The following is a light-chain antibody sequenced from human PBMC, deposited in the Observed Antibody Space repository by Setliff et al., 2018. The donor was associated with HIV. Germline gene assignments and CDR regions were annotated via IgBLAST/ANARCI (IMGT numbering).Light chain of an antibody. J-gene: IGLJ1*01. Sequence: QSVLTQPASVSGSPGQSITISCTGTSSDIGGYNYVSWYQQHPGKAPKLMIYDVSSRPSGVSNRFSGSKSGNTASLTISGLQAEDEADYYCSSYTTSSTLYVFGPGTKVTVL. CDR3: SSYTTSSTLYV. CDR1: SSDIGGYNY. V-gene: IGLV2-14*03. CDR2: DVS.